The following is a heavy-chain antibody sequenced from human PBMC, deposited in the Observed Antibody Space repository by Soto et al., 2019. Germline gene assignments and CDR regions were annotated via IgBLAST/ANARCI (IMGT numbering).Heavy chain of an antibody. CDR3: AKDLRGRGYYDSSGF. V-gene: IGHV3-23*01. Sequence: LRLSCAASGFTFSSYAMSWVRQAPGKGLEWVSAISGSGGSTYYADSVKGRFTISRDNSKNTLYLQMNSLRAEDTAVYYCAKDLRGRGYYDSSGFWGQGTLVTVSS. D-gene: IGHD3-22*01. CDR1: GFTFSSYA. J-gene: IGHJ4*02. CDR2: ISGSGGST.